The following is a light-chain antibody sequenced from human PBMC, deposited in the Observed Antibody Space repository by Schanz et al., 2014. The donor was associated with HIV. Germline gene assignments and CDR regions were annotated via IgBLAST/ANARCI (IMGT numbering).Light chain of an antibody. V-gene: IGLV2-14*03. CDR1: SSDVGGYHF. CDR2: DVT. J-gene: IGLJ2*01. Sequence: QSALTQPASVSGSPGQSITISCTGTSSDVGGYHFLSWYQQHPGKAPKLMVYDVTNRPSGVSNRFSGSKSGNTASLTISGLQAEDEADYYCSSYTGSSSVIFGGGTKLTVL. CDR3: SSYTGSSSVI.